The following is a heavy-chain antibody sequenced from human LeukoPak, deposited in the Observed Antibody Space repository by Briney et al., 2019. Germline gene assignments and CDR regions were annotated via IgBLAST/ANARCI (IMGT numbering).Heavy chain of an antibody. V-gene: IGHV3-30*04. D-gene: IGHD6-19*01. CDR1: GFTFSSYA. Sequence: GGSLRLSCAASGFTFSSYAMHWVRQAPGKGLEWVAVISYDGSNKYYADSVKGRFTISRDNSKNTLYLQTNSLRAEDTAVYYCARDLSPGIAVAGRFDYWGQGTLVTVSS. CDR2: ISYDGSNK. CDR3: ARDLSPGIAVAGRFDY. J-gene: IGHJ4*02.